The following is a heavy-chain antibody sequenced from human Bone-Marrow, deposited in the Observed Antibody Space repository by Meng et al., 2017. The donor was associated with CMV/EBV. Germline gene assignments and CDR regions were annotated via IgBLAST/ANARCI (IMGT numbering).Heavy chain of an antibody. CDR2: ISYDGSNK. CDR1: GFTFSSYA. V-gene: IGHV3-30*04. J-gene: IGHJ6*02. CDR3: AKRPGTTGRGYYYYGMDV. D-gene: IGHD1-7*01. Sequence: GESLKISCAASGFTFSSYAMHWVRQAPGKGLEWVAVISYDGSNKYYADSVKGRFTISRDNSKNTLYLQMNSLRAEDTAVYYCAKRPGTTGRGYYYYGMDVWGQGTTVTVSS.